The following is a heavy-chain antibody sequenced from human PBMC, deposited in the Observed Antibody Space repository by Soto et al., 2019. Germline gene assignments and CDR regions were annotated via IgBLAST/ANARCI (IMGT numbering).Heavy chain of an antibody. J-gene: IGHJ4*02. V-gene: IGHV4-30-4*01. Sequence: LSLTWTVSGGSISSGDYYWSWIRQPPGKGLEWIGYIYYSGSTYYNPSLKSRVTISVDTSKNQFSLKLSSVTAADTAVYYCARYYCSSTSCYRTTNPFDYWGQGTLVTVPQ. D-gene: IGHD2-2*01. CDR2: IYYSGST. CDR1: GGSISSGDYY. CDR3: ARYYCSSTSCYRTTNPFDY.